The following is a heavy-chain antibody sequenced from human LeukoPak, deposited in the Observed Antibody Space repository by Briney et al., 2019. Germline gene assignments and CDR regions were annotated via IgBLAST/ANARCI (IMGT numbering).Heavy chain of an antibody. CDR2: INHSGST. J-gene: IGHJ4*02. CDR1: GGSFSGYY. V-gene: IGHV4-34*01. CDR3: ARYYYGSGSLKNNFDY. D-gene: IGHD3-10*01. Sequence: PSETLSLTCAVYGGSFSGYYWSWIRQPPGKGLEWIGEINHSGSTYYNPSLKSRVTISVDTSKNQFSLKLSSVTAADTAVYYCARYYYGSGSLKNNFDYWGQGTLVTVSS.